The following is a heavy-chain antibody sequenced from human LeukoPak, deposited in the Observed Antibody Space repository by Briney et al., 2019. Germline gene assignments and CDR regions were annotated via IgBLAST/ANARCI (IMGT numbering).Heavy chain of an antibody. J-gene: IGHJ4*02. CDR2: INPNTGAT. Sequence: ASVTVSCTPSGYTFTGYYLHWVRQAPGQGLEWMGWINPNTGATSYAEKFQGRVTMTRDTSIDTAYMEMRSLRSDDTAVYYCARDRVGSGWPRPWYFEFWGQGTLITVSS. CDR1: GYTFTGYY. D-gene: IGHD6-19*01. V-gene: IGHV1-2*02. CDR3: ARDRVGSGWPRPWYFEF.